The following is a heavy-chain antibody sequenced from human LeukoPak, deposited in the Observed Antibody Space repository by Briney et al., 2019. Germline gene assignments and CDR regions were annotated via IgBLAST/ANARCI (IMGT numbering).Heavy chain of an antibody. Sequence: SETLSLTCTVTGGSISSTTYYWGWIRQPPGKGLEWIGSIYYSGSTYYNPSLKSRVTISVDTSNNQFSLKLTSVTAADTAVYYCARERSMVRGLSWFDPWGQGTLVTVSS. CDR1: GGSISSTTYY. D-gene: IGHD3-10*01. CDR2: IYYSGST. J-gene: IGHJ5*02. CDR3: ARERSMVRGLSWFDP. V-gene: IGHV4-39*07.